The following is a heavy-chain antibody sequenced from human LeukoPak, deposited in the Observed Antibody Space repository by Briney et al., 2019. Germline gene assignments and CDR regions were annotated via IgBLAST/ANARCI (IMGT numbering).Heavy chain of an antibody. Sequence: GGSLRLSCAASGFTFSGYAMSWVRQAPGKGLEWVSTISDNGGRTYYADSVKGRFTISRDNSKNTLFLQMNSLRAEDTAVYYCAKWLSDDAFDIWGQGTMVTVSS. D-gene: IGHD3-22*01. CDR2: ISDNGGRT. CDR3: AKWLSDDAFDI. J-gene: IGHJ3*02. CDR1: GFTFSGYA. V-gene: IGHV3-23*01.